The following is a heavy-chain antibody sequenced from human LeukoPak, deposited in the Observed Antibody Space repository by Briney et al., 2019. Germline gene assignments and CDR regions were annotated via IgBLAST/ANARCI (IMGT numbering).Heavy chain of an antibody. D-gene: IGHD2-2*03. CDR1: GGSISSYY. V-gene: IGHV4-59*01. CDR2: IYYSGST. J-gene: IGHJ4*02. CDR3: ARGLGGYCSSTSCYELDY. Sequence: SETLSLTCTVSGGSISSYYWSWIRQPPGKGLEWIGYIYYSGSTNHNPSLKSRVTISVDTSKNQFSLKLSSVTAADTAVYYCARGLGGYCSSTSCYELDYWGQGTLVTVSS.